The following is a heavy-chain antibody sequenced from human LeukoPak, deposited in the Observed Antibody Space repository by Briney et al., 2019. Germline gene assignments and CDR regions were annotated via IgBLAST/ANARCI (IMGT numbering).Heavy chain of an antibody. CDR2: ISYDGSNK. V-gene: IGHV3-30*18. D-gene: IGHD1-26*01. CDR1: GFTFSSYG. CDR3: AKTDIVGAFDY. J-gene: IGHJ4*02. Sequence: GGSLRLSCVASGFTFSSYGMHWVRQAPGKGLEWVAVISYDGSNKYYADSVKGRFTISRDNSKNTLYLQMNSLRAEDTAVYYCAKTDIVGAFDYWGQGTLVTVSS.